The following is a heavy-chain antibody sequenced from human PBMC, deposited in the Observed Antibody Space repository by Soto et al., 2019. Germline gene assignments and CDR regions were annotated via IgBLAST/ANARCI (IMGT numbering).Heavy chain of an antibody. V-gene: IGHV1-18*01. D-gene: IGHD6-25*01. Sequence: QVQLVQSGTEVKKPGASVKVSCKTSGYTFTNYAISWVRQAPGQGLEWMGWISTYNGHTNYAQKFQGRVSMTTDTSTSTAYMELRSLTSGDTAVYYCARAEEGNGWTDYFQHWGQGTLVTVSS. CDR3: ARAEEGNGWTDYFQH. J-gene: IGHJ1*01. CDR1: GYTFTNYA. CDR2: ISTYNGHT.